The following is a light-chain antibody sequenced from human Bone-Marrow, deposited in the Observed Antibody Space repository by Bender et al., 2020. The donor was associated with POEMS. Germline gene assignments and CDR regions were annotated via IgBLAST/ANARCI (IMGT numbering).Light chain of an antibody. CDR3: ISFTSTNTWI. CDR2: HVS. J-gene: IGLJ2*01. Sequence: QSVLTQPPSASGTPGQRVTISCSGGSSNIGAHAVNWYQQRPGKAPKLMIYHVSDRPSGVSNRFSGSKSGNTASLTISGLQAEDEADYYCISFTSTNTWIFGGGTKLTVL. CDR1: SSNIGAHA. V-gene: IGLV2-14*01.